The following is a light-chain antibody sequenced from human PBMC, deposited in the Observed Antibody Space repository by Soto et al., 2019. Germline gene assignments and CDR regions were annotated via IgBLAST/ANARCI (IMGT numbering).Light chain of an antibody. CDR2: GAS. Sequence: EIVLTQSPGTLSLSPGERATLSCRASQSVSSSYLAWYQQKPGQAPRLLIYGASSRATGIPDRFSGSGSGTDCTFTISRLEPEDFAVYYCQQYGSSPWTFGQGTKVEIK. CDR1: QSVSSSY. CDR3: QQYGSSPWT. V-gene: IGKV3-20*01. J-gene: IGKJ1*01.